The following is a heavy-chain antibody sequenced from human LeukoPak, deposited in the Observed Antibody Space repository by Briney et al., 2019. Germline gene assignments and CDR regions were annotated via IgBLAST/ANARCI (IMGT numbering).Heavy chain of an antibody. CDR3: ARGYNRSGTASHFDY. J-gene: IGHJ4*02. Sequence: SETLSLTCAVYGGSFSGYYWSWIRQPPGKGLEWIGEINHSGSTNYNPSLKSRVTISVDTSKNQFSLKLSSVTAADTAVYYCARGYNRSGTASHFDYWGQGTLVTVSS. CDR1: GGSFSGYY. CDR2: INHSGST. V-gene: IGHV4-34*01. D-gene: IGHD1-1*01.